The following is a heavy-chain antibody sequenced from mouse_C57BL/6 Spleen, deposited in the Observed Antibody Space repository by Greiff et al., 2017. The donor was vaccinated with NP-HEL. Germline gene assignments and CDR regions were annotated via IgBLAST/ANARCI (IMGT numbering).Heavy chain of an antibody. J-gene: IGHJ1*03. Sequence: QVQLQQSGAELVRPGSSVKLSCKASGYTFTSYWMHWVKQRPIQGLEWIGNIDPSDSESHYNQKFKDKATLTVDKSSSTAYMQLSSLTSEDSAVYYCASERIYGSSYWYFDVWGTGTTVTVSS. CDR1: GYTFTSYW. CDR2: IDPSDSES. CDR3: ASERIYGSSYWYFDV. V-gene: IGHV1-52*01. D-gene: IGHD1-1*01.